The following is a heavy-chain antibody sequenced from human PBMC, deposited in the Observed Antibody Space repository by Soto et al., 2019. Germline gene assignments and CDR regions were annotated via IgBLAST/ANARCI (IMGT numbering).Heavy chain of an antibody. Sequence: PGGSLRLSCEASGFTFSDYYMDWVRQAPGKGLEWVSGISWNSGSIGYADSVKGRFTISRDNAKNSLYLQMNSLRAEDTALYYCAKAVLYYGDYSYYYYYYMDVWGKGTTVTVSS. J-gene: IGHJ6*03. CDR1: GFTFSDYY. CDR3: AKAVLYYGDYSYYYYYYMDV. CDR2: ISWNSGSI. D-gene: IGHD4-17*01. V-gene: IGHV3-9*01.